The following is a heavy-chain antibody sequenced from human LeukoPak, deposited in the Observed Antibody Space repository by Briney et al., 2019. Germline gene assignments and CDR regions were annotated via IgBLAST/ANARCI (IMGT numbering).Heavy chain of an antibody. D-gene: IGHD3-22*01. CDR3: ARPYDTSGYYNYYLDY. CDR1: GYNLISYG. V-gene: IGHV1-18*01. J-gene: IGHJ4*02. Sequence: ASVKVSCKASGYNLISYGIIWVRQAPGQGLEWIGWISAYNVNTNYSQKFQGRVTMTTDTSTSTAYMELRSLKSDDTAVHFCARPYDTSGYYNYYLDYWGQGTLVTVSS. CDR2: ISAYNVNT.